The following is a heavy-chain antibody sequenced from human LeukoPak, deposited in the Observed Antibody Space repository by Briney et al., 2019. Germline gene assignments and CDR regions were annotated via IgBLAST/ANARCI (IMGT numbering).Heavy chain of an antibody. D-gene: IGHD3-22*01. CDR2: ISANDGKT. J-gene: IGHJ4*02. CDR1: GFVFTSYG. Sequence: ASVKVSCKASGFVFTSYGFTWVRQAPGQGLEWMGWISANDGKTHYSEKHQGRVTMSTDTVTSTAYMELRSLRSDDTAVYYCARGDYYDSSGYYFDYWGQGTLVTVSS. CDR3: ARGDYYDSSGYYFDY. V-gene: IGHV1-18*01.